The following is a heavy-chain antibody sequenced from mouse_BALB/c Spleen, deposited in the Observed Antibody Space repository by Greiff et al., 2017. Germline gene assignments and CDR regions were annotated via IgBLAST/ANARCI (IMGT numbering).Heavy chain of an antibody. CDR3: ARDYRYYYFDY. J-gene: IGHJ2*01. Sequence: DVMLVESGGGLVQPGGSRKLSCAASGFTFSSFGMHWVRQAPEKGLEWVAYISSGSSTIYYADTVKGRFTISRDNPKNTLFLQMTSLRSEDTAMYYCARDYRYYYFDYWGQGTTLTVSS. V-gene: IGHV5-17*02. CDR2: ISSGSSTI. D-gene: IGHD2-14*01. CDR1: GFTFSSFG.